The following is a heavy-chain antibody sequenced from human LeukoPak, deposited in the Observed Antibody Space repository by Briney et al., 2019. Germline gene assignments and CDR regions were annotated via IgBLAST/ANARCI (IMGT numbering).Heavy chain of an antibody. Sequence: SETLSLTCAVSGGSISSYYWSWVRQPPGKGLEWVGYISTSGSTTYNPSLKSRDSISVDTSKNQFSLKLISVTAAYTGVYYCASVPGWFDPWGQGTLVTVPS. V-gene: IGHV4-4*09. CDR1: GGSISSYY. CDR2: ISTSGST. CDR3: ASVPGWFDP. J-gene: IGHJ5*02.